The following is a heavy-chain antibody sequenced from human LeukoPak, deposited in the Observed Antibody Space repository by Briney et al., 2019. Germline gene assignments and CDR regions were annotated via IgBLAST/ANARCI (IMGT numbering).Heavy chain of an antibody. V-gene: IGHV3-7*01. Sequence: PGGPLRLSCAASGFTFSSYWMSWVRQAPGKGLEWVANIKKDGSEKYYVDSVKGRFTISRDNAKNSLYLQMNSLRAEDTAVYYCARDLEWLRLVGYYFDYWGPGTLVTVSS. CDR1: GFTFSSYW. CDR3: ARDLEWLRLVGYYFDY. D-gene: IGHD5-12*01. CDR2: IKKDGSEK. J-gene: IGHJ4*02.